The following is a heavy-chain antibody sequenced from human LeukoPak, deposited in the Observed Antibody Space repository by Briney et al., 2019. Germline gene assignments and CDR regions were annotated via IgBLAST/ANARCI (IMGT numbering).Heavy chain of an antibody. D-gene: IGHD2-2*01. CDR2: IYYSGST. CDR1: GGSISYYY. CDR3: ARVGRRYCSSTSCPIYYYGMDV. V-gene: IGHV4-59*12. Sequence: SETLSLTCTVSGGSISYYYWSWIRQPPGKGLEWIGYIYYSGSTNYNPSLKSRVTISVDTSKNQFSLKLSSVTAADTAVYYCARVGRRYCSSTSCPIYYYGMDVWGQGTTVTVSS. J-gene: IGHJ6*02.